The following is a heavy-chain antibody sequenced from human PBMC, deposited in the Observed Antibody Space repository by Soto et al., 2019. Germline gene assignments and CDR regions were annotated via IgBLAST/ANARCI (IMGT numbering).Heavy chain of an antibody. Sequence: QVQLVQSGAEVKKPGASVKVSCKASGYSFTSNDINWVRQDTGQGVEWMGWMNPNSDNTGYAQKFQGRLTMTRSTTTKTAYMELNSPTSEGTAVYFCARGGIFGYSGYEPLGGLAYWGQGTPVTVSS. CDR2: MNPNSDNT. CDR1: GYSFTSND. V-gene: IGHV1-8*01. J-gene: IGHJ4*02. CDR3: ARGGIFGYSGYEPLGGLAY. D-gene: IGHD5-12*01.